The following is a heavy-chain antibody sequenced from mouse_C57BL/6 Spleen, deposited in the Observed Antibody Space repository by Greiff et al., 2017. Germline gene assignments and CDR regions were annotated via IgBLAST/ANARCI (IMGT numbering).Heavy chain of an antibody. J-gene: IGHJ3*01. Sequence: EVQLQQSGPELVKPGASVKIPCKASGYTFTDYNMDWVKQSHGKSLEWIGDINPNNGGNIYNQKFKGKATLTVDKSSSTAYMELRSLTSEDTAVYYCARAGSNYGFAYWGQGTLVTVSA. V-gene: IGHV1-18*01. CDR1: GYTFTDYN. CDR2: INPNNGGN. CDR3: ARAGSNYGFAY. D-gene: IGHD2-5*01.